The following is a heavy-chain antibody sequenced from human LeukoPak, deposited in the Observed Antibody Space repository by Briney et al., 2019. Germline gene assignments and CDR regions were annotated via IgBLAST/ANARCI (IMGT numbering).Heavy chain of an antibody. CDR3: ARDSYSGYDRLLN. V-gene: IGHV3-48*01. CDR1: GFTFSSYS. Sequence: GPLRLSCAASGFTFSSYSMNWVRQAPGKGLEWVSYISSSSSTIHYADSVKGRFTISRDNAKNSLYLQMNSLRAEDTAVYYCARDSYSGYDRLLNWGQGTLVTVSS. CDR2: ISSSSSTI. J-gene: IGHJ4*02. D-gene: IGHD5-12*01.